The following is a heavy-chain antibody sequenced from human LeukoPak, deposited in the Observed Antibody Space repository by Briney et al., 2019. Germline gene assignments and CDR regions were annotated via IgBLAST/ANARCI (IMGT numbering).Heavy chain of an antibody. Sequence: GGSLRLSCAASGFTFSSYSMNWVRQAPGKGLEWVSSISSSSSYIYYADSVKGRFTISRDNAENSLYLQVNGLRAEDTAVYYCARDGDGGYTADYWGQGTLVAVSS. CDR3: ARDGDGGYTADY. CDR1: GFTFSSYS. D-gene: IGHD5-24*01. CDR2: ISSSSSYI. J-gene: IGHJ4*02. V-gene: IGHV3-21*04.